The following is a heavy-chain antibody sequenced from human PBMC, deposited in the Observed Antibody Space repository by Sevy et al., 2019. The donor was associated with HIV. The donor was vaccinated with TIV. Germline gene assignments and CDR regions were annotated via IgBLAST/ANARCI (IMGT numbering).Heavy chain of an antibody. V-gene: IGHV1-69*13. Sequence: ASVKVSCKAPGGTFSSYGINWVRQAPGQGLEWMGRSIPIFVTPNYAQKFRGRVTITADESTSTAYMELSSLRSEDTAVYYCARYLVRAVISDDFDIWGQGTMVTVSS. CDR3: ARYLVRAVISDDFDI. CDR2: SIPIFVTP. CDR1: GGTFSSYG. D-gene: IGHD2-2*01. J-gene: IGHJ3*02.